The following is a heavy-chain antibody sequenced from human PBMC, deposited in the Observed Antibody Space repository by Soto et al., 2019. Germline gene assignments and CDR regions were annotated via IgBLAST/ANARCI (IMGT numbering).Heavy chain of an antibody. CDR3: ARGRVSQVAMDV. Sequence: QVQLQESGPGLVKPSQTLSLTCTVSGGSISSGGYYWSWIRQHPGKGLEWIGYSYYSGSTYYNPSLKSRVTISVDTSKNQFSLKLSSVTAADTAVYYCARGRVSQVAMDVWGQGTTVTVSS. CDR2: SYYSGST. J-gene: IGHJ6*02. CDR1: GGSISSGGYY. V-gene: IGHV4-31*03. D-gene: IGHD5-12*01.